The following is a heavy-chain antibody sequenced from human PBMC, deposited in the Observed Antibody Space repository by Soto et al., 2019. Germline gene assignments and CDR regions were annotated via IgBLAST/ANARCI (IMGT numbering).Heavy chain of an antibody. CDR1: GYTFTSYG. D-gene: IGHD6-25*01. Sequence: ASVKVSRKASGYTFTSYGISWVRQAPGQGLEWMGWISAYNGNTNYAQKLQGRVTMTTDTSTSTAYMELRSLRSDDTAVYYCARGSPGYPTDVFDFWGKGTMVTVSS. CDR3: ARGSPGYPTDVFDF. CDR2: ISAYNGNT. V-gene: IGHV1-18*01. J-gene: IGHJ3*01.